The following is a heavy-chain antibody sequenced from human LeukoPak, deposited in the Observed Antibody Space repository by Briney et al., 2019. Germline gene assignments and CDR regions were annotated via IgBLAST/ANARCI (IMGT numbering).Heavy chain of an antibody. CDR1: VGSISTYY. J-gene: IGHJ4*02. CDR2: IYYSGST. D-gene: IGHD6-19*01. CDR3: ARSERYNSGWHFYFDY. Sequence: SETPSLTCTVSVGSISTYYWSWIRQPPGKGLEWIGYIYYSGSTNYNPSLKSRVTISVDTSKNQFSLNLSSVTAADTAVYYCARSERYNSGWHFYFDYWGQGTLVTVSS. V-gene: IGHV4-59*01.